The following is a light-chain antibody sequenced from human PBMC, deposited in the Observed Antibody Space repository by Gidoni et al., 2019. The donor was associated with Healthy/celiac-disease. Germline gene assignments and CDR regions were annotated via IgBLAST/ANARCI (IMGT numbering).Light chain of an antibody. CDR3: WSYAGGSTWV. V-gene: IGLV2-23*02. CDR1: SSDVGNYNL. CDR2: AVS. Sequence: QSALTQPASVSGSPGQSITISCTGTSSDVGNYNLVSWYQQHPGKAPTLMIYAVSKRPSGVSNRFSGSKSGNTDSLTISGLQAEDEADYYCWSYAGGSTWVFGGGTKLTVL. J-gene: IGLJ3*02.